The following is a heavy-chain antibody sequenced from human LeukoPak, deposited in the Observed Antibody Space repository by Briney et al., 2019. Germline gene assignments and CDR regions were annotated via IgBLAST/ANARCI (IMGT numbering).Heavy chain of an antibody. CDR2: INSRGSTT. CDR3: ARDHGLYNWNRRFDS. J-gene: IGHJ4*02. CDR1: GFTFSSYE. Sequence: GGSLRLSCAASGFTFSSYEMNWVRQAPGKGLEWVSFINSRGSTTYYTDSVKGRFTISRDNAKDSLYLQMNSLRAEDTAVYYCARDHGLYNWNRRFDSWGQGTLVTVSS. D-gene: IGHD1-1*01. V-gene: IGHV3-48*03.